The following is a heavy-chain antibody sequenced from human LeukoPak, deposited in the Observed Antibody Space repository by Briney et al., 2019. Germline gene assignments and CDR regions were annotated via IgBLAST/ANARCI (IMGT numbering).Heavy chain of an antibody. CDR1: GFTLSRYA. D-gene: IGHD4-11*01. CDR2: ISYDGSKK. J-gene: IGHJ6*04. Sequence: GGSLTLSCAACGFTLSRYAMQWVSQAQGKGLEREAVISYDGSKKYYADSVKGRFTISRDNSKNTLYLQMNSLRAEDTAVYYCARTRLTTQAYYYGMDVWGKGTAVTVSS. V-gene: IGHV3-30*04. CDR3: ARTRLTTQAYYYGMDV.